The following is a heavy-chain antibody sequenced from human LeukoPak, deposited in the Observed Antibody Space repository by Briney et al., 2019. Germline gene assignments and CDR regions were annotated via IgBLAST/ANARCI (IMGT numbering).Heavy chain of an antibody. CDR2: IDPSDSYT. Sequence: GESLKISCKGSGYSFTSYWISWVRQMPGKGLEWMGRIDPSDSYTNYSPSFQGHVTISADKSISTAYLQWSSLEASDTAMYYCARYSPPSSSSWSSDDYYGMDVWGKGTTVTVSS. CDR1: GYSFTSYW. CDR3: ARYSPPSSSSWSSDDYYGMDV. D-gene: IGHD6-13*01. J-gene: IGHJ6*04. V-gene: IGHV5-10-1*01.